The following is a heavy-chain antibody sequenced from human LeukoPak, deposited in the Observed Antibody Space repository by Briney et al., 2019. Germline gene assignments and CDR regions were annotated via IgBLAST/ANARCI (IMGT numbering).Heavy chain of an antibody. J-gene: IGHJ4*02. Sequence: SETLSLTCTVSGGSISSYYWSWIRQPPGKGLEWSANIYSSGSTNYNPSLKSRVTISIDTSKNQFSLNLSSVTTADTAIYYCARDISIVGATLYFDYWGQRTLVTVSS. CDR3: ARDISIVGATLYFDY. D-gene: IGHD1-26*01. CDR2: IYSSGST. V-gene: IGHV4-59*01. CDR1: GGSISSYY.